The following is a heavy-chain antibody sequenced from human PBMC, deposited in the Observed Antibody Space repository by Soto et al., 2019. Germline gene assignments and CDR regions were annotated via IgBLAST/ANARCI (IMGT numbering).Heavy chain of an antibody. Sequence: PGGSLRLSCAASGFTVSSNYMSWVRQAPGKGLEWVSVIYSGGSTYYADSVKGRFTISRDNSKNTLYLQMNSLRAEDTAVYYCARDQVEGYGSGANDYYYYGMDVWGQGTTVTVS. CDR2: IYSGGST. V-gene: IGHV3-53*01. CDR3: ARDQVEGYGSGANDYYYYGMDV. D-gene: IGHD3-10*01. CDR1: GFTVSSNY. J-gene: IGHJ6*02.